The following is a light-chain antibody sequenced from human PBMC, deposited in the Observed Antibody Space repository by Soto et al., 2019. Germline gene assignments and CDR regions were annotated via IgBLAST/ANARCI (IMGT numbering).Light chain of an antibody. CDR2: GAS. CDR3: QQYGILPLT. CDR1: QSVSSD. J-gene: IGKJ5*01. V-gene: IGKV3-15*01. Sequence: EIVMTLYPATLSVSHATRSTLSCRASQSVSSDLAWYQQKPGQAPRLLIYGASTRATGIPARFSGSGSGTEFTLTISSLQSEDFAVYYCQQYGILPLTFAQGGLLEIK.